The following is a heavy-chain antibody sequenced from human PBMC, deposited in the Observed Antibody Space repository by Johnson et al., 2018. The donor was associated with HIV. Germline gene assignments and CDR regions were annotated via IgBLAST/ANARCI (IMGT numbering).Heavy chain of an antibody. Sequence: LVESGGGVVQPGKSLRLSCAASGFTFSSYAMYWVRQAPGKGLEWVSGISWNSGSIGYADSVKGRFTISRDNAKHSLYLQMNSLRAEDTAVYYCARVSSSSAFDAFDIWGQGTMVTVSS. D-gene: IGHD6-6*01. CDR1: GFTFSSYA. CDR3: ARVSSSSAFDAFDI. V-gene: IGHV3-9*01. CDR2: ISWNSGSI. J-gene: IGHJ3*02.